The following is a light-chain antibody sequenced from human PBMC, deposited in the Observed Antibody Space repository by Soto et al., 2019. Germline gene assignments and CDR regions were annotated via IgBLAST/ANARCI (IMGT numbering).Light chain of an antibody. CDR1: QSISKW. CDR2: DAS. J-gene: IGKJ2*01. V-gene: IGKV1-5*01. CDR3: QQYDSYSPYT. Sequence: DIQMTQSPSTLSASVGDRVTITCRASQSISKWLAWYRQKPGKAPNLLIYDASNLESGVPSRFSGTGSGTEFTLTITSLQPDDFATYYCQQYDSYSPYTFGQGTKLEIK.